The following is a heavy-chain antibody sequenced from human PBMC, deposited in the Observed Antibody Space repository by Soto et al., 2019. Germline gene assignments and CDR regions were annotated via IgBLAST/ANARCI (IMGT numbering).Heavy chain of an antibody. CDR3: AKDLGSGWFREYYYGMDV. CDR2: ISGSGDNT. CDR1: GFTFSSYD. V-gene: IGHV3-23*01. D-gene: IGHD6-19*01. Sequence: EVQLLESGGGLVQPGGSLRLSCAASGFTFSSYDMSWVRQAPGKGLEWVSAISGSGDNTHYADSVKGRFTISRDNSKNTLYLQMNSLRAEDTAVYYCAKDLGSGWFREYYYGMDVWGRGTTATVPS. J-gene: IGHJ6*02.